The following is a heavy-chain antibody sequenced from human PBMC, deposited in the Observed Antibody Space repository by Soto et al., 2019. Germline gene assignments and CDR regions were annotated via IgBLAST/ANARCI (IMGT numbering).Heavy chain of an antibody. J-gene: IGHJ6*02. CDR3: ARGVLYGSGSYYFFMGKNYYYYGMDV. CDR2: INHSGST. Sequence: SETLSLTCAVYGGSFSGYYWSWIRQPPGKGLEWTGEINHSGSTNYNPSLKSRVTISVDTSKNQFSLKLSSVTAADTAVYYCARGVLYGSGSYYFFMGKNYYYYGMDVWGQGTTVTVSS. CDR1: GGSFSGYY. D-gene: IGHD3-10*01. V-gene: IGHV4-34*01.